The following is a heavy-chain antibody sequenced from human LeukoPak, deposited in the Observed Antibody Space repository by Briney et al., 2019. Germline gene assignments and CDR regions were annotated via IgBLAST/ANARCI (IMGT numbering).Heavy chain of an antibody. CDR3: ARKEWVPYYFDY. V-gene: IGHV4-59*01. CDR1: GDSIGNYY. D-gene: IGHD3-3*01. Sequence: SETLSLTCTVSGDSIGNYYWSWIRQPPGKGLEWIGYISYSGSTNYSPSLKSRVTISVDTSKNQFSLKLTSVTAADTAVYYCARKEWVPYYFDYWGQGTLVTVSS. J-gene: IGHJ4*02. CDR2: ISYSGST.